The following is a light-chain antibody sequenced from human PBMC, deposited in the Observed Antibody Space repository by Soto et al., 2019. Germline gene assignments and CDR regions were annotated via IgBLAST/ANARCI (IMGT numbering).Light chain of an antibody. CDR3: SSHAGYNNFYV. CDR2: EVS. J-gene: IGLJ1*01. CDR1: SSDVGYYNY. V-gene: IGLV2-8*01. Sequence: QFVLTQPPSASGSPGQSVTISSTGTSSDVGYYNYVSWFQQHPGKGPKLIIYEVSKRPSGVPDRFSGSKSGNTASLTVSGLQAEDEADYYCSSHAGYNNFYVFGSGTKVTVL.